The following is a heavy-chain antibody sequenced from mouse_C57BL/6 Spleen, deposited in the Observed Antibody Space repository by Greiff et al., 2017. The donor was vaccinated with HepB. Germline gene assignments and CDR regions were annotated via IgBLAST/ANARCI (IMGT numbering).Heavy chain of an antibody. CDR1: GYAFSSSW. J-gene: IGHJ4*01. V-gene: IGHV1-82*01. CDR3: AREVTGTGAMDY. CDR2: IYPGDGDT. Sequence: VQLQQSGPELVKPGASVKISCKASGYAFSSSWMNWVKQRPGKGLEWIGRIYPGDGDTNYNGKFKGKATLTADKSSSTAYMQLSSLTSEDSAVYFCAREVTGTGAMDYWGQGTSVTVSS. D-gene: IGHD4-1*01.